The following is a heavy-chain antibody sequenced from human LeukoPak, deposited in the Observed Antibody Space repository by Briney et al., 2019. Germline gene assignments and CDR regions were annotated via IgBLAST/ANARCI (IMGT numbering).Heavy chain of an antibody. Sequence: SETLSLTCTVSGGSISSGSYYWSWIRQPAGKGLEWIGRIYTSGSTNYNPSLKSRVTISVDTSKNQFSLKLSSVTAADTAVYYCARSAGDRYYYYYYYMDVWGKGTTVTISS. CDR3: ARSAGDRYYYYYYYMDV. V-gene: IGHV4-61*02. J-gene: IGHJ6*03. D-gene: IGHD6-13*01. CDR1: GGSISSGSYY. CDR2: IYTSGST.